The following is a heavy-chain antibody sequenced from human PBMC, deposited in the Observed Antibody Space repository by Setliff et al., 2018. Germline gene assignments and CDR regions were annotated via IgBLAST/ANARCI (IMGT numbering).Heavy chain of an antibody. J-gene: IGHJ2*01. Sequence: SETLSLTCTVSGGSIGSSFWNWIRQSPGKGLEWIGYKSNRGDTNSNPSLRSRLTMSVDTSKSQFSLNLTPVTAADTAVYFCARAVDRSGYFPYWYFDLWG. D-gene: IGHD3-22*01. CDR3: ARAVDRSGYFPYWYFDL. CDR2: KSNRGDT. V-gene: IGHV4-59*01. CDR1: GGSIGSSF.